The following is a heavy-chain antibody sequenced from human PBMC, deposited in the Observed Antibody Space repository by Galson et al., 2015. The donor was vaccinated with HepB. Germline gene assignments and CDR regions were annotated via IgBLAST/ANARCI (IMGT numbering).Heavy chain of an antibody. V-gene: IGHV3-30*18. CDR3: AKGKIAVAVYNWFDP. J-gene: IGHJ5*02. CDR1: GFTFSSYG. CDR2: ISYDGSNK. Sequence: SLRLSCAASGFTFSSYGMHWVRQAPGKGLEWVAVISYDGSNKYYADSVKGRFTISRDNSKNTLYLQMNSLRAEDTAVYYCAKGKIAVAVYNWFDPWGQGTLVTVSS. D-gene: IGHD6-19*01.